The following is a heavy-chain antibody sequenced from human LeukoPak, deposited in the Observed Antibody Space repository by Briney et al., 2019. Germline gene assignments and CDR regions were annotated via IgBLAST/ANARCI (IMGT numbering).Heavy chain of an antibody. CDR2: IYHSGST. V-gene: IGHV4-30-2*01. CDR3: ATWPGGWYGEDS. Sequence: PSQTLSLTCTVSGGSISSGGYYWSWIRQPPGKGLEWIGYIYHSGSTYYNPSLKSRVTISVDRSKNQFSLKLSSVTAEDTAVYYCATWPGGWYGEDSWGQGTLVTVSS. D-gene: IGHD6-19*01. CDR1: GGSISSGGYY. J-gene: IGHJ4*02.